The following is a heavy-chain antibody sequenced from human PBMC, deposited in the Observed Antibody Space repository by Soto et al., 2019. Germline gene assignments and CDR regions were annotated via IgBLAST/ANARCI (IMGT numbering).Heavy chain of an antibody. CDR2: IFWNDDK. CDR3: AHTFGGEFHY. Sequence: SGPTLVNPTQTLTLTCTFSGFSLSTSAVGVAWIRQPPGKVLDWLAVIFWNDDKRYSPSLKSRLTITKDTSKNQVVLTMTNMEPVDTDTYYGAHTFGGEFHYGGKGTLATAPS. CDR1: GFSLSTSAVG. D-gene: IGHD2-15*01. V-gene: IGHV2-5*01. J-gene: IGHJ4*02.